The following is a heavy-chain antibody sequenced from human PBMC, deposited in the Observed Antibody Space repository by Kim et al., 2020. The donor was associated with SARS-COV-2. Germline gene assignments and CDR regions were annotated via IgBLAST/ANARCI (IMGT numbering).Heavy chain of an antibody. V-gene: IGHV3-7*01. J-gene: IGHJ6*02. CDR1: GFTFSSYW. Sequence: GGSLRLSCAASGFTFSSYWMSWVRQAPGKGLEWVANIKQDGSEKYYVDSVKGRFTISRDNAKNSLYLQMNSLRAEDTAVYYCARDRVVRGVITDYYYYYGMDVWGQGTTVTVSS. CDR2: IKQDGSEK. CDR3: ARDRVVRGVITDYYYYYGMDV. D-gene: IGHD3-10*01.